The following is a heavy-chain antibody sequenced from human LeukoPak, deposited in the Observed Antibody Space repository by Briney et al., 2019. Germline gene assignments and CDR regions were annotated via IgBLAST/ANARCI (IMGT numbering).Heavy chain of an antibody. Sequence: PSETLSLTCNVSSYSIRNGYYWSWVRQSPGKGLEWIGSIYYTGITYYNPSLKSRVTISIDTSKNQFSLKLTSVTATDTAVYYCARESALGVERVGGYFDYWGQGALVTVFS. D-gene: IGHD1-26*01. CDR2: IYYTGIT. V-gene: IGHV4-38-2*02. CDR1: SYSIRNGYY. CDR3: ARESALGVERVGGYFDY. J-gene: IGHJ4*02.